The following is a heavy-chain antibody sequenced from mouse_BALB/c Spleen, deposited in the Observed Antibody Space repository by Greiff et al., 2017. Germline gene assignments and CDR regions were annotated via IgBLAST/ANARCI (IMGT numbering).Heavy chain of an antibody. J-gene: IGHJ4*01. CDR3: ARVYGNYENAMDY. CDR2: ISDGGSYT. D-gene: IGHD2-1*01. V-gene: IGHV5-4*02. CDR1: GFTFSDYY. Sequence: EVKLMESGGGLVKPGGSLKLSCAASGFTFSDYYMYWVRQTPEKRLEWVATISDGGSYTYYPDSVKGRFTISRDNAKNNLYLQMSSLKSEDTAMYYCARVYGNYENAMDYWGQGTSVTVSS.